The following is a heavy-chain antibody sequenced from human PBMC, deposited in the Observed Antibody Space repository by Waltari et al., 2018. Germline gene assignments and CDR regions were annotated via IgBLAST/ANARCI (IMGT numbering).Heavy chain of an antibody. Sequence: QVHLQQWGAGLLKPSEPLSLTCAVYGGSFSGYYWSWIRQPPGKGLEWIGEINHSGSTNYNPALKSRVTISVDTSKNQFSRKLSSVTAADTAVYYCARRGVVVPAATHLDYWGQGTLVTVSS. D-gene: IGHD2-2*01. J-gene: IGHJ4*02. CDR2: INHSGST. CDR1: GGSFSGYY. CDR3: ARRGVVVPAATHLDY. V-gene: IGHV4-34*01.